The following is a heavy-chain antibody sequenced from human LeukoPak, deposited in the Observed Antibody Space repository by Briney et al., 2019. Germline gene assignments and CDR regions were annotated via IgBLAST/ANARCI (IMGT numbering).Heavy chain of an antibody. Sequence: GGSLRLSCAASGFTFRSYAITWVRQAPGKGLEWVSAISGSGGSTYYADSVKGRFTISRDNSKNTLYLQMNSLRAEDTAVYYCARTAPAAIYWFDPWGQGTLVTVSS. CDR1: GFTFRSYA. D-gene: IGHD2-2*02. CDR2: ISGSGGST. CDR3: ARTAPAAIYWFDP. J-gene: IGHJ5*02. V-gene: IGHV3-23*01.